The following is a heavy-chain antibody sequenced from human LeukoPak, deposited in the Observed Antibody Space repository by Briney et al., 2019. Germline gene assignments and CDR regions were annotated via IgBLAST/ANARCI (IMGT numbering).Heavy chain of an antibody. CDR3: ASGVLRFLEWLSYSYYYYYMDV. J-gene: IGHJ6*03. D-gene: IGHD3-3*01. Sequence: SETLSLTCTVSGDSISNYYWSWIRQPAGKGLEWIGRIYTSGSTNYNPSLKSRVTMSVDTSKNQFSLKLSSVTAADTAVYYCASGVLRFLEWLSYSYYYYYMDVWGKGTTVTVSS. CDR2: IYTSGST. CDR1: GDSISNYY. V-gene: IGHV4-4*07.